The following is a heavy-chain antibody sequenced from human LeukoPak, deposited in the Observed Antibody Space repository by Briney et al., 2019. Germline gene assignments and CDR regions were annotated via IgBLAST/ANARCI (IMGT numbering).Heavy chain of an antibody. D-gene: IGHD2-2*01. CDR2: IKQDGSAK. J-gene: IGHJ6*03. V-gene: IGHV3-7*01. CDR3: ARHAVVVPAAKARDDYYYYMDV. CDR1: GFTFSSYW. Sequence: GGSLRLSCAASGFTFSSYWMSWARQAPGKGLEWVANIKQDGSAKYYVDSVKGRFTISRDNAKNSLYLQMGSLRAEDTAVYYCARHAVVVPAAKARDDYYYYMDVWGKGTTVTVSS.